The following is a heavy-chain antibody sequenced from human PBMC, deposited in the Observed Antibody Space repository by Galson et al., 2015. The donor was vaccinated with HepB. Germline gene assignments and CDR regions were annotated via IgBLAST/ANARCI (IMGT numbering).Heavy chain of an antibody. CDR3: ARGEAVAAPGKYYFDY. CDR1: GGTFSSYA. D-gene: IGHD6-19*01. J-gene: IGHJ4*02. V-gene: IGHV1-69*13. CDR2: IIPIFGTA. Sequence: SVKVSCKASGGTFSSYAISWVRQAPGQGLEWMGGIIPIFGTANYAQKFQGRVTITADESTSTAYMELSSLRSEDTAVYYCARGEAVAAPGKYYFDYWGQGTLVTVSS.